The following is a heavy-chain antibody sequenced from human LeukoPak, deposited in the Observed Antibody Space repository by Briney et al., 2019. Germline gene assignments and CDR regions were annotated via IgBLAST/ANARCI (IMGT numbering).Heavy chain of an antibody. CDR1: GYSFTGYW. CDR2: IYPGDSDT. Sequence: GESLKISCKGSGYSFTGYWIGWVRQMPGKGLEWMGIIYPGDSDTRYSPSFQGQVTISADKSISTAYLQWSSLKASDTAMYYCARQKTYYYGSDAFDIWGQGTMVTVSS. J-gene: IGHJ3*02. CDR3: ARQKTYYYGSDAFDI. V-gene: IGHV5-51*01. D-gene: IGHD3-10*01.